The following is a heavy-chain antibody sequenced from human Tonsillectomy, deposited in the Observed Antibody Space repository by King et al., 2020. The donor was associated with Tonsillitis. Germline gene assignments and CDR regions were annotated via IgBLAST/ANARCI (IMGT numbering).Heavy chain of an antibody. J-gene: IGHJ4*02. Sequence: VQLVESGGGLVKPGGSLRLSCAASGLTFTYAWMTWVRQAPGKGLEWVGHIKSKIDGETTDYGAPVKGRFTFSRDDSKDTLYLQMNNLRSEDTAVYYCAKDRPLTSGGVLVYWGQGTQVTVSS. CDR3: AKDRPLTSGGVLVY. V-gene: IGHV3-15*01. CDR1: GLTFTYAW. D-gene: IGHD3-16*02. CDR2: IKSKIDGETT.